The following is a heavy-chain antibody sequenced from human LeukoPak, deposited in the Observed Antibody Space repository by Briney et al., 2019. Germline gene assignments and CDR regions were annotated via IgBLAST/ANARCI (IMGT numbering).Heavy chain of an antibody. CDR1: GFTFSDYY. CDR3: ARAPPALWFGELGYYFDY. J-gene: IGHJ4*02. CDR2: ISSSGSTI. Sequence: PGGSLRLSCAASGFTFSDYYMSWIRQAPGKGLEWVSYISSSGSTIYYADSVKGRFTISRDNAKNSLYLQMNSLRAEDTAVYYCARAPPALWFGELGYYFDYWGQGTLVTVSS. V-gene: IGHV3-11*01. D-gene: IGHD3-10*01.